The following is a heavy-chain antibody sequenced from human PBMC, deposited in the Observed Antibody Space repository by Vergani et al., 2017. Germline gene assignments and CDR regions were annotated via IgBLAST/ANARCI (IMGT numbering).Heavy chain of an antibody. J-gene: IGHJ6*02. Sequence: QVQLQESGPGLVKPSETLSLTCTVSGGSISSYYWSWIRQPPGKGLEWIGYIYYSGSTNNNPSLKSRVTISVDTSKNQFSLKLSSVTAADTAVYYCARVLGGGSMDVWGQGTMVTVSS. CDR2: IYYSGST. CDR3: ARVLGGGSMDV. V-gene: IGHV4-59*01. D-gene: IGHD3-10*01. CDR1: GGSISSYY.